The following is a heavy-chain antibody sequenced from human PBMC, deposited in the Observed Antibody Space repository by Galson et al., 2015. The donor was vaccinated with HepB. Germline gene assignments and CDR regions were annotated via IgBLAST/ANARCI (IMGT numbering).Heavy chain of an antibody. J-gene: IGHJ6*02. CDR1: GFTVSSNY. V-gene: IGHV3-53*01. D-gene: IGHD6-13*01. CDR2: IYSGGST. Sequence: SLRLSCAASGFTVSSNYMSWVRQAPGKGLEWVSVIYSGGSTYYADSVKGRFTISRDNSKNTLYLQMNSLRAEDTAVYYCARDSQHGYSSSWYPFGYYYGMDVWGQGTTVTVSS. CDR3: ARDSQHGYSSSWYPFGYYYGMDV.